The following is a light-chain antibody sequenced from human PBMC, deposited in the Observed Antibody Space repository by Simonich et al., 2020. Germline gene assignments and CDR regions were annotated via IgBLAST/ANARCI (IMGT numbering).Light chain of an antibody. CDR2: WAT. CDR1: QSVLYSSNNKNY. V-gene: IGKV4-1*01. J-gene: IGKJ1*01. Sequence: DIVMTQSPDSLAVSLGERAPINCKSSQSVLYSSNNKNYLAWYQQKPGQPPKLLIYWATTRESGVPDRFCGSGSGTDFTLTISSLQAEDVAVYYCQQYYSTPWTFGQGTKVEIK. CDR3: QQYYSTPWT.